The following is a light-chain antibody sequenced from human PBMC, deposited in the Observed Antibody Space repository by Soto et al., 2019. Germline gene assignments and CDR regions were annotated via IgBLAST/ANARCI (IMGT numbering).Light chain of an antibody. CDR3: QQSYSTTFT. V-gene: IGKV1-39*01. CDR1: QSISSY. CDR2: AAS. Sequence: DIQMTQSPSSLSASVGDRVTITCRASQSISSYLNWYQQKPGKAPNLLIYAASSLQSGVPSRFSGSGSGTNFTITTSSRQPEDAVTYYCQQSYSTTFTFGPGTKVDIK. J-gene: IGKJ3*01.